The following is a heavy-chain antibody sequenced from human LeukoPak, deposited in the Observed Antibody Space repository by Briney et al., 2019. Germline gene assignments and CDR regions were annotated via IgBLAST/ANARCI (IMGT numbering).Heavy chain of an antibody. CDR3: AKCGDYGDYVYFDY. J-gene: IGHJ4*02. CDR1: GFTFSSYG. V-gene: IGHV3-30*02. Sequence: GGSLRLSCAASGFTFSSYGMHWVRQAPGKGLEWVAFIRYDGSNKYYADSVKRRFTISRDNSKNTLYLQMNSLRAEDTAVYYCAKCGDYGDYVYFDYWGQGTLVTVSS. CDR2: IRYDGSNK. D-gene: IGHD4-17*01.